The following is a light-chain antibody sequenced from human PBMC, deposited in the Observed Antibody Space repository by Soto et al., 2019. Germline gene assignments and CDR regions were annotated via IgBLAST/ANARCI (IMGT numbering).Light chain of an antibody. Sequence: QSVLTQPASVSGSPGQSITISCTGTSSDVGTYNYVSWYQQHADKAPKLVIYEVSNRPSGVSNRFSGSKSGNTASLTISGLQAEDEADYYCSLYTISSTLVFGEGTKLTVL. CDR1: SSDVGTYNY. V-gene: IGLV2-14*01. CDR2: EVS. CDR3: SLYTISSTLV. J-gene: IGLJ2*01.